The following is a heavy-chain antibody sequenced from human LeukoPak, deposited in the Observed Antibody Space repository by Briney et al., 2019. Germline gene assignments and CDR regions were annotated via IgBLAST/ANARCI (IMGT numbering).Heavy chain of an antibody. CDR1: GFTFSSYW. CDR3: AKALVGATPFDY. V-gene: IGHV3-74*01. CDR2: INSDGSST. Sequence: GGSLRLSCAASGFTFSSYWMHWVRQAPGKGLVWVSHINSDGSSTSYADSVKGRFTISRDNAKNTLYLQMNSLRAEDTAVYYCAKALVGATPFDYWGQGTLVTVSS. J-gene: IGHJ4*02. D-gene: IGHD1-26*01.